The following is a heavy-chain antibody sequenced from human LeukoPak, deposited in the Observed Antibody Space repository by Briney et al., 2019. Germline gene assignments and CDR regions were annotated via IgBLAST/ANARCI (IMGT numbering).Heavy chain of an antibody. D-gene: IGHD5-18*01. CDR3: ARDKQHSYGRYFDH. CDR2: MQSTGNS. Sequence: KPSETLSLTCTVSGGSISTYHWNWIRKSPEKGLEWIGYMQSTGNSNYNPSLKSRVTMSVDMSRNQIVLNLSSVTPADTAVYFCARDKQHSYGRYFDHWGQGILVTVSP. CDR1: GGSISTYH. V-gene: IGHV4-59*01. J-gene: IGHJ4*02.